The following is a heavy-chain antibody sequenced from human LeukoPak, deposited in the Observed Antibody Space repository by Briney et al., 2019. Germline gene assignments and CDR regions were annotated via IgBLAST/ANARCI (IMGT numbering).Heavy chain of an antibody. CDR1: GGSISSGHY. Sequence: SSETLSLTCTVSGGSISSGHYWGWIRQPPGKGLEWIGSIYHSGSTYYNPSLKSRVTISVDTSKNQFSLKLSSVTAADTAVYYCARDATMMGNYFNYWGQGTLVTVSS. J-gene: IGHJ4*02. CDR2: IYHSGST. D-gene: IGHD5-12*01. V-gene: IGHV4-38-2*02. CDR3: ARDATMMGNYFNY.